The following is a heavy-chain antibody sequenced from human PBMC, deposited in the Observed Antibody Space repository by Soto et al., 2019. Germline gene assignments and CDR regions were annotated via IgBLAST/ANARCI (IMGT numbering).Heavy chain of an antibody. V-gene: IGHV4-59*01. CDR1: GGSISSYY. D-gene: IGHD1-1*01. Sequence: SETLSLTCTVSGGSISSYYWSWIRQPPGKGLEWIGYIYYSGSTNYNPSLKSRVTISVDTSKNQFSLKLSSVTAADTAVYYCARVDRQLGYFQHWGQGTLVTVSS. J-gene: IGHJ1*01. CDR2: IYYSGST. CDR3: ARVDRQLGYFQH.